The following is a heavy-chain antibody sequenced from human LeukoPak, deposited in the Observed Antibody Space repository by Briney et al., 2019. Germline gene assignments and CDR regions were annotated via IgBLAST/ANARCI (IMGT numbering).Heavy chain of an antibody. J-gene: IGHJ6*02. CDR1: GFTFSSYS. V-gene: IGHV3-48*02. CDR3: ARAGTAALDYYYYGMDV. Sequence: PGGSLRLSCAASGFTFSSYSMNWVRQAPGKGLEWVSYISSSSSTIYYADSVKGRFTISRDNAKNSLYLQMTSLRDGDTAVYYCARAGTAALDYYYYGMDVWGQGTTVTVSS. CDR2: ISSSSSTI. D-gene: IGHD6-6*01.